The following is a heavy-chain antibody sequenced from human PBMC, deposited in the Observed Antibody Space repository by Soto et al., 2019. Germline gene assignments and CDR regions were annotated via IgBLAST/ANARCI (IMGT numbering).Heavy chain of an antibody. CDR2: IYSGGDT. D-gene: IGHD3-10*01. CDR3: TRAGSDPGNFYISNYYAMDV. CDR1: GFSVSSDY. V-gene: IGHV3-53*01. Sequence: EVQLVESGGTSIQAGGSLRLSCAASGFSVSSDYMSWVRQAPGKGLEWVSLIYSGGDTYYADSVKGRFTISRDTSSHTIYLHMTSLRADDTAIYYCTRAGSDPGNFYISNYYAMDVWGRGTTVTVSS. J-gene: IGHJ6*02.